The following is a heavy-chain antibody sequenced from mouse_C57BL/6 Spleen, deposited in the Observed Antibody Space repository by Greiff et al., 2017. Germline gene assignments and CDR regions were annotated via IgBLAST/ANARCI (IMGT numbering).Heavy chain of an antibody. CDR2: IWSGGST. Sequence: VQRVESGPGLVQPSQSLSITCTVSGFSLTSYGVHWVRQSPGKGLEWLGVIWSGGSTDYNAAFISRLSISKDNSMSQVFFNMTSLQADDTAIYYCARNLHNWYFDVWGTGTTVTVSS. V-gene: IGHV2-2*01. J-gene: IGHJ1*03. CDR3: ARNLHNWYFDV. D-gene: IGHD2-10*01. CDR1: GFSLTSYG.